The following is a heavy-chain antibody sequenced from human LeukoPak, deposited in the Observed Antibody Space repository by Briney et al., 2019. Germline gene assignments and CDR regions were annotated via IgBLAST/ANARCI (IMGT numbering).Heavy chain of an antibody. CDR2: INHSGST. V-gene: IGHV4-34*01. Sequence: SETLSLTCAVYGGSFSGYYWSWVRQPPGKGLEWIGEINHSGSTNYNPSLKSRVTISVDTSKNQFSLKLSSVTAADTAVYYCARGLLNALIVGATNFDYWGQGTLVTVSS. D-gene: IGHD1-26*01. J-gene: IGHJ4*02. CDR1: GGSFSGYY. CDR3: ARGLLNALIVGATNFDY.